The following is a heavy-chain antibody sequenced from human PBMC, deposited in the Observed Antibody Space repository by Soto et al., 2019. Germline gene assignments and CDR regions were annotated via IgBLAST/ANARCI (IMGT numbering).Heavy chain of an antibody. CDR2: ISYDGSNK. D-gene: IGHD6-13*01. CDR1: GFTFSSYG. V-gene: IGHV3-30*18. Sequence: PEGALRLSCAASGFTFSSYGMHWVRQAPGNGLEWVAVISYDGSNKYYADSVKGRFTISRDNSKNTPYLQMNSTRAEDTAVYYCAKDAQPKRRSCIAEYFQHWRQGPLVTVSP. J-gene: IGHJ1*01. CDR3: AKDAQPKRRSCIAEYFQH.